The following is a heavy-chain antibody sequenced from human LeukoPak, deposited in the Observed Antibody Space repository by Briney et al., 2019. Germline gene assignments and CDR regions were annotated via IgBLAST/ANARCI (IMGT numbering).Heavy chain of an antibody. Sequence: GGSLRLSCAASGFTVSSNYMSWVRQAPGKGLEWVSVIYSGGSTYYADSVKGRFTISRHNSKSTLYLQMNSLRAEDTAVYYCARGATGARITMVRGVIFDYWGQGTLVTVSS. D-gene: IGHD3-10*01. J-gene: IGHJ4*02. CDR3: ARGATGARITMVRGVIFDY. V-gene: IGHV3-53*04. CDR2: IYSGGST. CDR1: GFTVSSNY.